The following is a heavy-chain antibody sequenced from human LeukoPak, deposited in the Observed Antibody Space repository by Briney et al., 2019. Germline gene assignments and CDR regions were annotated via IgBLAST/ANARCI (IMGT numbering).Heavy chain of an antibody. D-gene: IGHD4-17*01. CDR3: ARAGGSTVSHSDY. CDR2: IKSKNVGGTT. Sequence: PGGSLRLSCAASGFTFNNAWMNWVRQAPGKGLEWVGRIKSKNVGGTTDYAAPVKGRFTISRDNAKNSLYLQMNSLRAEDTAVYYCARAGGSTVSHSDYWGQGTLVTVSS. J-gene: IGHJ4*02. CDR1: GFTFNNAW. V-gene: IGHV3-15*01.